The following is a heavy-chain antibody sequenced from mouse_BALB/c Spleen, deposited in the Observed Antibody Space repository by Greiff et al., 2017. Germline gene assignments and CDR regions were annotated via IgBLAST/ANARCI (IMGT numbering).Heavy chain of an antibody. CDR1: GFTFSSFG. V-gene: IGHV5-17*02. CDR2: ISSGSSTI. J-gene: IGHJ4*01. Sequence: EVKLMESGGGLVQPGGSRKLSCAASGFTFSSFGMHWVRQAPEKGLEWVAYISSGSSTIYYADTVKGRFTISRDNPKNTLFLQMTSLRSEDTAMYYCARRGITPLYYAMDYWGQGTSVTVSS. D-gene: IGHD6-1*01. CDR3: ARRGITPLYYAMDY.